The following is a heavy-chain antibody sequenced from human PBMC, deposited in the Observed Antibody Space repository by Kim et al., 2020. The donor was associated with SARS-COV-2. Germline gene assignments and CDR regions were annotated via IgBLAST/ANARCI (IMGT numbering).Heavy chain of an antibody. CDR1: GFTFSDYY. D-gene: IGHD2-8*01. J-gene: IGHJ6*02. CDR3: ARGGVARDYGMDV. V-gene: IGHV3-11*06. Sequence: GGSLRLSCAASGFTFSDYYMSWIRQAPGKGLEWVSYISSSSSYTNYADSVKGRFTISRDNAKNSLYLQMNSLRAEDTAVYYCARGGVARDYGMDVWGQGTTVTVSS. CDR2: ISSSSSYT.